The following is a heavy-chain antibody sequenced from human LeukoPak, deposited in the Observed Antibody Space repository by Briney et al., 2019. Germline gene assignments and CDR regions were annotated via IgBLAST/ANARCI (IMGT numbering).Heavy chain of an antibody. Sequence: SQTLSLTCTVSGGSISSGGYYWSRIRQHPGKGLEWIGYIYYSGSTYYNPSLKSRVTISVDTSKNQFSLKLSSVTAADTAVYYCAREPDCSSTSCPFDYWGQGTLVTVSS. CDR1: GGSISSGGYY. J-gene: IGHJ4*02. V-gene: IGHV4-31*03. CDR3: AREPDCSSTSCPFDY. D-gene: IGHD2-2*01. CDR2: IYYSGST.